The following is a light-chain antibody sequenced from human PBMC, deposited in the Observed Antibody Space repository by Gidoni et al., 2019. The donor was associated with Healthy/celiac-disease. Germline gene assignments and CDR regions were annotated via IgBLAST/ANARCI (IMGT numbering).Light chain of an antibody. CDR2: AAS. CDR1: QSISSY. J-gene: IGKJ5*01. Sequence: DIQMTQSPSSLSASVGARVTITCRASQSISSYLNWYQQKPGKAPKLLIYAASSLQSGVPSRFSGSGSGTDFTLTISSLPPEDFATYYCQQSYSTPITFGQGTRLEIK. V-gene: IGKV1-39*01. CDR3: QQSYSTPIT.